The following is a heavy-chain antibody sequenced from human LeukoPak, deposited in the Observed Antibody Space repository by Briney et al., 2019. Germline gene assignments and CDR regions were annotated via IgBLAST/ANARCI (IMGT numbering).Heavy chain of an antibody. CDR3: ARHGRPRNSSWLPHFDD. D-gene: IGHD6-13*01. Sequence: PSETLSLTCTVSGGSISSSSYYWGWIRQPPGKGLEWIGSIYSGSTYYNPSLKSRVTISVDTSKNQFSLKLSSVTAADTAVFYCARHGRPRNSSWLPHFDDWGQGTLVTVSS. V-gene: IGHV4-39*01. J-gene: IGHJ4*02. CDR1: GGSISSSSYY. CDR2: IYSGST.